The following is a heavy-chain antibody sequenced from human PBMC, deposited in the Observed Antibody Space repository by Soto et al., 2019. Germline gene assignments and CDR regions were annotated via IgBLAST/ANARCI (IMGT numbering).Heavy chain of an antibody. D-gene: IGHD3-10*01. V-gene: IGHV1-69*08. CDR3: AREGDGSGSYDAFDI. CDR1: GGTFSSYT. Sequence: QVQLVQSGSEVKKPGSSVKVSCKASGGTFSSYTISWVRQAPGQGREWMGRIIPILGIANYAQKFQGSVTITAEKSTSTAYMELSSLRSEDTAVYYCAREGDGSGSYDAFDIWGQGTMVTVSS. J-gene: IGHJ3*02. CDR2: IIPILGIA.